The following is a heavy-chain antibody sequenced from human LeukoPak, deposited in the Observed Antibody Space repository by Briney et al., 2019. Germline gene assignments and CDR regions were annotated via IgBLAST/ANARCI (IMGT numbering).Heavy chain of an antibody. Sequence: GASVKVSCKASGGTFSSYAISWVRQAPGQGLEWMGRIIPILGIANYAQKFQGRVTITADKSTSTAYMELSSLRSEDTAVYYCASSPVSHGGYSGYQNWFDPWGQGTLVTVSS. CDR2: IIPILGIA. CDR1: GGTFSSYA. J-gene: IGHJ5*02. V-gene: IGHV1-69*04. D-gene: IGHD5-12*01. CDR3: ASSPVSHGGYSGYQNWFDP.